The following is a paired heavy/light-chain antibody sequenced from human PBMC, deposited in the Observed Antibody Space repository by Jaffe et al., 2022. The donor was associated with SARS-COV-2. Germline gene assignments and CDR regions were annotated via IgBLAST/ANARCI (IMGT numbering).Light chain of an antibody. CDR2: EGS. Sequence: QSALTQPASVSGSPGQSITISCTGTSSDVGSYNLVSWYQQHPGKAPKLMIYEGSKRPSGVSNRFSGSKSGNTASLTISGLQAEDEADYYCCSYAGSSTLFGGGTKLTVL. V-gene: IGLV2-23*01. CDR3: CSYAGSSTL. CDR1: SSDVGSYNL. J-gene: IGLJ2*01.
Heavy chain of an antibody. V-gene: IGHV4-59*01. Sequence: QVQLQESGPGLVKPSETLSLTCTVSGGSISSYYWSWIRQPPGKGLEWIGYIYYSGSTNYNPSLKSRVTISVDTSKNQFSLKLSSVTAADTAVYYCAGSGYSSSWYGVGLGYYYGMDVWGQGTTVTVSS. CDR1: GGSISSYY. CDR2: IYYSGST. D-gene: IGHD6-13*01. J-gene: IGHJ6*02. CDR3: AGSGYSSSWYGVGLGYYYGMDV.